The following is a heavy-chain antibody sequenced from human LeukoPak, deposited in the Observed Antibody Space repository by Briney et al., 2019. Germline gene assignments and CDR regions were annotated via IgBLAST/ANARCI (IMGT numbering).Heavy chain of an antibody. D-gene: IGHD3-22*01. J-gene: IGHJ4*02. V-gene: IGHV3-23*01. CDR3: AKDLDYYDRAQTRFDY. CDR1: GFTFSSYA. Sequence: PGGSLRLSCAASGFTFSSYAMAWVRQAPGKGLEWVSAISGSRNNTYYADSVKGRFTISRDNSKNTLYLQMNSLRAEDTAVYYCAKDLDYYDRAQTRFDYWGQGTLVTVSS. CDR2: ISGSRNNT.